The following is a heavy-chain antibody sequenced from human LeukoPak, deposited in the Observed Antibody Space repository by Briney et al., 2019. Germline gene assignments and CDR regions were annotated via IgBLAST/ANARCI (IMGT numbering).Heavy chain of an antibody. D-gene: IGHD3-3*01. J-gene: IGHJ5*02. Sequence: TSETLSLTCSVSGGSISSHYWNWIRQPPGKGLEWIGYISTGGSTYYNPSLRSRVTMSGDTSKNELSLRLTSVTAADTAVYYCARGFLEWLPITWFDPWAREPWSPSPQ. V-gene: IGHV4-59*11. CDR2: ISTGGST. CDR3: ARGFLEWLPITWFDP. CDR1: GGSISSHY.